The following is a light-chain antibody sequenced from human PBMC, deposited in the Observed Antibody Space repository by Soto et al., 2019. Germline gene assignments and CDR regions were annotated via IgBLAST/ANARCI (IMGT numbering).Light chain of an antibody. CDR1: SSNIGAGYD. V-gene: IGLV1-40*01. Sequence: QSVLTQPPSVSGAPGQTVTISCTGSSSNIGAGYDVHWYQQLPGTAPKLLMYDNSNRPSGVPDRFSGSKSGTSASLAITGLRAEDEADYYCQSYDSSLSGCVFGGGTQLTVL. J-gene: IGLJ3*02. CDR2: DNS. CDR3: QSYDSSLSGCV.